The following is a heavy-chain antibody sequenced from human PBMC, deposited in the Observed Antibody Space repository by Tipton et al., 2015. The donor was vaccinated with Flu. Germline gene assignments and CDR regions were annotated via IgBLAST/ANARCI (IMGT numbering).Heavy chain of an antibody. V-gene: IGHV1-69*06. J-gene: IGHJ3*02. Sequence: QSGAEVKKPGSSVKVSCKASGGTFSTYCITWVRQAPGQGLEWMGGIIPLLGTPNSAQRFQGRVTISADRSTRTVYMELNSLRSEDTAVYFCATRTPTYGDAFDIWGQGTMVSVSS. CDR1: GGTFSTYC. CDR2: IIPLLGTP. CDR3: ATRTPTYGDAFDI. D-gene: IGHD4-23*01.